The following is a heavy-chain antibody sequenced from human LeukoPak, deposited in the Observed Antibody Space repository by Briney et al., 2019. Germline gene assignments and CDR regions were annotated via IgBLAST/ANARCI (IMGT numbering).Heavy chain of an antibody. CDR2: ISDSGGST. Sequence: PGGSLRLSCAASGFTFSSYVMSWVRQAPGKGLEWVSSISDSGGSTYYADSVKGRFTISRDNSKNTLYLQMNSLRAEDTAVYYCAKDRLRSDTYYDFWSDYYTFDYWGQGTLVTVSS. J-gene: IGHJ4*02. D-gene: IGHD3-3*01. CDR3: AKDRLRSDTYYDFWSDYYTFDY. V-gene: IGHV3-23*01. CDR1: GFTFSSYV.